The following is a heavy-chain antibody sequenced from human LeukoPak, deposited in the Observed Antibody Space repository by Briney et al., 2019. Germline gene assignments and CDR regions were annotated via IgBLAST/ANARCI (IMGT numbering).Heavy chain of an antibody. Sequence: SETPSLTCTVSGGSISSGDYYWSWIRQPPGKGLEWIGYIYYSGSTYYNPSLKSRVTMSVDTSKNQFSLKLSSVTAADTAVYYCARNLRITIFGVVRINWFDPWGQGTLVTVSS. CDR2: IYYSGST. J-gene: IGHJ5*02. V-gene: IGHV4-30-4*08. CDR1: GGSISSGDYY. CDR3: ARNLRITIFGVVRINWFDP. D-gene: IGHD3-3*01.